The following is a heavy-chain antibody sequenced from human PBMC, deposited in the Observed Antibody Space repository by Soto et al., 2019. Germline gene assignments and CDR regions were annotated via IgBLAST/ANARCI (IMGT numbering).Heavy chain of an antibody. CDR3: ARDRATQLWLPDYYYYGMDV. CDR1: GFTFSSYW. CDR2: IKQDGSEK. D-gene: IGHD5-18*01. J-gene: IGHJ6*02. V-gene: IGHV3-7*05. Sequence: PGGSLRLSCAASGFTFSSYWMSWVRQAPGKGLEWVANIKQDGSEKYYVDSVKGRFTISRDNAKNSLYLQMNSLRAEDTAVYYCARDRATQLWLPDYYYYGMDVWGQGTTVTVSS.